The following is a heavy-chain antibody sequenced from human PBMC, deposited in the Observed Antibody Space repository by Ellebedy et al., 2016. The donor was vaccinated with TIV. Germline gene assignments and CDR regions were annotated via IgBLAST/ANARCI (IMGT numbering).Heavy chain of an antibody. CDR2: IYPVDRT. V-gene: IGHV3-53*01. CDR3: ARDSGFGVDTPY. CDR1: GFIVSATY. J-gene: IGHJ4*02. Sequence: GGSLRLXXAASGFIVSATYMSWVRQVPGKGLEWVSIIYPVDRTFYAGFARGRFSISRDKSKNTLYLQMNSLRADDTAVYYCARDSGFGVDTPYWGQGTPVTVSS. D-gene: IGHD3-3*01.